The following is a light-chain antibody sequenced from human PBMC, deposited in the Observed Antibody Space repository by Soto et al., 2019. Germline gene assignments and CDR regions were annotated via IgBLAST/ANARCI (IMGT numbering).Light chain of an antibody. Sequence: EIVLTQSPGTLSLSPGERATLSCRASQSVSSSYLAWYQKKPGQAPRLLIYGASSRATGIPDRFSGSGSGTDFTLTISRLEPDDFAVYYCQQYGSSPDTFGQGTRLEIE. CDR2: GAS. J-gene: IGKJ2*01. V-gene: IGKV3-20*01. CDR3: QQYGSSPDT. CDR1: QSVSSSY.